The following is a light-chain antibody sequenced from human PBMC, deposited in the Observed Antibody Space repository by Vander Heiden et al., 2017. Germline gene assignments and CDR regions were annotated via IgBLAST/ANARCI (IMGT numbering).Light chain of an antibody. V-gene: IGLV1-40*01. CDR3: QSYDSSLSGSI. CDR2: GNN. CDR1: SSNIGAGYD. J-gene: IGLJ2*01. Sequence: QSVLTQPPSVSGAPGQRVTISCTGSSSNIGAGYDVPWYQQLPGTAPKFLIYGNNNRPSGVPDRFSGSKSGTSASLAITGLQTEDEADYYCQSYDSSLSGSIFGGGTKLTVL.